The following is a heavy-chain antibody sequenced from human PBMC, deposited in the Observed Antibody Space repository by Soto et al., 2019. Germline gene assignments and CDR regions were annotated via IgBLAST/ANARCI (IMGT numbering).Heavy chain of an antibody. CDR2: INAGNGNT. J-gene: IGHJ5*02. D-gene: IGHD3-22*01. V-gene: IGHV1-3*01. CDR3: ARAMYYYDSSGYSGFGWFDP. Sequence: ASVKVSCKASGYTFTSYAMHWVRQAPGQSLEWMGWINAGNGNTKYSQKFQGRVTITRDTSASTAYMELSSLRSEDTAVYYCARAMYYYDSSGYSGFGWFDPWGQGTLVTVSS. CDR1: GYTFTSYA.